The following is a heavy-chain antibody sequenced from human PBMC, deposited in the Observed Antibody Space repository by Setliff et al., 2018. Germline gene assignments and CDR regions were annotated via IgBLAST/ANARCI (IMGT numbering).Heavy chain of an antibody. Sequence: CAASGFTFSDYSMNWVRQAPGKGLQWVSYISSASRTIHYADSVKGRFSISRENAMNSLYLQMNSLRADDTAVYYCARQRYYDTTGKAFDIWGQGTMVTVSS. V-gene: IGHV3-48*04. D-gene: IGHD3-22*01. CDR1: GFTFSDYS. J-gene: IGHJ3*02. CDR2: ISSASRTI. CDR3: ARQRYYDTTGKAFDI.